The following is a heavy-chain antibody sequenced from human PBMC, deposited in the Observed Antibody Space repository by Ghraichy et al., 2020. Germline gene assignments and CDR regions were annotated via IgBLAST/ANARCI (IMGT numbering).Heavy chain of an antibody. CDR3: AKAHLAGGDCYSGFLFDY. D-gene: IGHD2-21*02. Sequence: GGSLRLSCAASGFTFDDYAMHWVRQAPGKGLEWVSGISWNSGSIGYADSVKGRFTISRDNAKNSLYLQMNSLRAEDTALYYCAKAHLAGGDCYSGFLFDYWGQGTLVTVSS. V-gene: IGHV3-9*01. CDR1: GFTFDDYA. J-gene: IGHJ4*02. CDR2: ISWNSGSI.